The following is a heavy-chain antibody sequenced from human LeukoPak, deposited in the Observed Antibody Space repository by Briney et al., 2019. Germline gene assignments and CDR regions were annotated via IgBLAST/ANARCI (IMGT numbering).Heavy chain of an antibody. V-gene: IGHV1-2*02. Sequence: GESLKISCKASGYTFTGYYMHWVRQAPGQGLEWMGWINPNSGSTNYAQKFQGRVTMTRDTSISTAYMELSRLRSDDTAVYYCARGHRTHYGSGSYYINYWGQGTLVTVSS. CDR1: GYTFTGYY. CDR2: INPNSGST. CDR3: ARGHRTHYGSGSYYINY. D-gene: IGHD3-10*01. J-gene: IGHJ4*02.